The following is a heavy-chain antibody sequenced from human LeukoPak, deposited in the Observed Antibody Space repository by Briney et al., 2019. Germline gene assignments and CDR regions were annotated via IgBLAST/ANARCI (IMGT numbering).Heavy chain of an antibody. CDR1: GFTFSSCA. CDR3: AKIGPPSKGYCSGGSCHGDY. CDR2: ISGSGGST. D-gene: IGHD2-15*01. V-gene: IGHV3-23*01. J-gene: IGHJ4*02. Sequence: PGGSLRLSCAASGFTFSSCAMSWVRQAPGKGLEWVSAISGSGGSTYYADSVKGRFTISRDNSKNTLYLQMNSLRAEDTAVYYCAKIGPPSKGYCSGGSCHGDYWGQGTLVTVSS.